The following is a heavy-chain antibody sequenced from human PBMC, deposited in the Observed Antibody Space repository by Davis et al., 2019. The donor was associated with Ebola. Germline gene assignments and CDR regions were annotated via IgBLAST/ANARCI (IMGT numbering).Heavy chain of an antibody. CDR2: IWYDGSNK. V-gene: IGHV3-33*01. D-gene: IGHD5-18*01. CDR1: GFTFSSYG. J-gene: IGHJ4*02. Sequence: PGGSLRLSCAASGFTFSSYGMHWVRQAPGKGLEWVAVIWYDGSNKYYADSVKGRFTISRDNSKNTLYLQMNSLRAEDTAVYYCARDVTGYSFANYWGQGTLVTVSS. CDR3: ARDVTGYSFANY.